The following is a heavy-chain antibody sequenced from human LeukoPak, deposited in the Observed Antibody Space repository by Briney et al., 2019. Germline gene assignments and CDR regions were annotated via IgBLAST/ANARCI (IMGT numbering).Heavy chain of an antibody. D-gene: IGHD5-18*01. V-gene: IGHV4-39*01. Sequence: SETLSLTCTVSHDSISSSSDYWDWIRQPPGKGLEWIGSIYYSGTTFYNPSLNSRVTISVDTSKNQFSLKLTSVTAADTAVYYCARLGGYSYPDWIHYYFYYWGQGTLVTVSS. CDR2: IYYSGTT. J-gene: IGHJ4*02. CDR3: ARLGGYSYPDWIHYYFYY. CDR1: HDSISSSSDY.